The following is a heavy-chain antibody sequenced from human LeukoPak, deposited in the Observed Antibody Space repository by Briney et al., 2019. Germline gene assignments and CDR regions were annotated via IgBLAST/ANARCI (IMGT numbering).Heavy chain of an antibody. Sequence: GGSLRLSCAASGFTFSSYAMSWVRQAPGKGLEWVSAISGSGGSTYYADSVKGRFTISRDNSKNTLYLQMNSLRAEDTAVYYCARRRPYSSSWYYFDYWGQGTLVTVSS. CDR3: ARRRPYSSSWYYFDY. J-gene: IGHJ4*02. CDR2: ISGSGGST. V-gene: IGHV3-23*01. CDR1: GFTFSSYA. D-gene: IGHD6-13*01.